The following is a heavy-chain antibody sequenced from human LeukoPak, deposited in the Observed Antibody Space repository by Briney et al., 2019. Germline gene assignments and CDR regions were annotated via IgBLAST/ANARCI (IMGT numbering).Heavy chain of an antibody. CDR2: ISSSSSYI. V-gene: IGHV3-21*01. CDR1: GFTFSSYS. D-gene: IGHD3-3*01. CDR3: ARVYDFWSGHFDY. J-gene: IGHJ4*02. Sequence: GGSLRLSCAASGFTFSSYSMNWVRQAPGKGLDWVSSISSSSSYIYYADSVKGRFTISRDNAKNSLYLQMNSLRAEDTAVYYCARVYDFWSGHFDYWGQGTPVTVSS.